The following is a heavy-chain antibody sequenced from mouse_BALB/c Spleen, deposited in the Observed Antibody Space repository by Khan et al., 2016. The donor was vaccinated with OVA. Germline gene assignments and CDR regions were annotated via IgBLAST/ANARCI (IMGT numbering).Heavy chain of an antibody. CDR3: AREGACYRPDGWFSY. CDR2: INPSNGYT. Sequence: QVQLQQSGAELARPGASVKMSCKASGYTFTTYTMHWVKQRPGQGLEWIGYINPSNGYTNYNQKFKDKSTLTADKSSSTAYMQLSSLTSDYSAVYYCAREGACYRPDGWFSYWGQGTLVTVSA. CDR1: GYTFTTYT. J-gene: IGHJ3*01. D-gene: IGHD2-14*01. V-gene: IGHV1-4*01.